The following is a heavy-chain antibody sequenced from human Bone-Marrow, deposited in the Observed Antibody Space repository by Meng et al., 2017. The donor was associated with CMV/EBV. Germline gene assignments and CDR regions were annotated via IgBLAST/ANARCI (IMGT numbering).Heavy chain of an antibody. J-gene: IGHJ4*02. Sequence: ASVKVSCKASGYTFVDHYIHWVRQAPGQGLEWMGGIIPILGIANYAQKFQGRVTMTRDTSISTAYMELSRLRSDDTAVYYCAKDGAAIRELIDYWGQGTLVTVSS. V-gene: IGHV1-2*02. CDR2: IIPILGIA. CDR1: GYTFVDHY. CDR3: AKDGAAIRELIDY. D-gene: IGHD2-2*02.